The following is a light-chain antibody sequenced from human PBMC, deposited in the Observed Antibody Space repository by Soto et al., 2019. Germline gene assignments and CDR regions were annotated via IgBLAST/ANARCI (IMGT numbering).Light chain of an antibody. CDR3: QQSWT. Sequence: AIQLTQSPSSLSASVGDRVTITCRASQGISSALAWYQQKPGKAPKLLIYDASSLESGVPSRFSGSGSGTDFTLPISSLQPEDFATYYCQQSWTFGQGTKVEIK. CDR1: QGISSA. CDR2: DAS. V-gene: IGKV1-13*02. J-gene: IGKJ1*01.